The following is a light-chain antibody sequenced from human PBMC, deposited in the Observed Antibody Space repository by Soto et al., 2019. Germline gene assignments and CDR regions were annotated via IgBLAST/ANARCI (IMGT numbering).Light chain of an antibody. Sequence: EIVLTQSPGTLSLSPGERATLSCRASQSVSSSYLAWYQQKPGQAPRLLIYGASSRATGIPDRFSGSGSGTDFTLTISRLEPEDFAVYYCQQYASSPLYTFGQGTKREIK. V-gene: IGKV3-20*01. CDR2: GAS. CDR3: QQYASSPLYT. J-gene: IGKJ2*01. CDR1: QSVSSSY.